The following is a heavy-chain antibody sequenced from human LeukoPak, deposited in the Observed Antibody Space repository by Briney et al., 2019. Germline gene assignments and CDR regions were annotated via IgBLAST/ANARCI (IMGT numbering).Heavy chain of an antibody. CDR2: ISYDGSNK. CDR1: GFTFSSYA. CDR3: VITMVRGVIIISHP. V-gene: IGHV3-30-3*01. J-gene: IGHJ5*02. Sequence: GGSLRLSCAASGFTFSSYAMHWVRQAPGKGLEWVAVISYDGSNKYYADSVKGRFTISRDNSKNTLYLQMNSLRAEDTAVYYCVITMVRGVIIISHPWGQGTLVTVSS. D-gene: IGHD3-10*01.